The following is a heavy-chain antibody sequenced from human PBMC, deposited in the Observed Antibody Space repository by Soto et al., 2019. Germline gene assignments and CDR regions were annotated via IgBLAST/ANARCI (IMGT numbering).Heavy chain of an antibody. CDR1: GFTFSSYG. Sequence: QVQLVESGGGVVQPGRSLRLSCAASGFTFSSYGMHWVRQAPGKGLEWVAVIWYDGSNKYYADSVKGRFTISRDNSKNTLYLQMDSLRAEDTAVCYCARDIAARPAGGEWWFYPWGRGTLVTVSS. CDR2: IWYDGSNK. CDR3: ARDIAARPAGGEWWFYP. V-gene: IGHV3-33*01. D-gene: IGHD6-6*01. J-gene: IGHJ5*02.